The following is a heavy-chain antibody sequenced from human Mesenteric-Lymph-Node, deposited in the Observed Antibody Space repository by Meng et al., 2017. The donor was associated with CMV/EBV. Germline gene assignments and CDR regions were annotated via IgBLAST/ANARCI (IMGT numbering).Heavy chain of an antibody. D-gene: IGHD3-3*01. V-gene: IGHV1-24*01. CDR2: FVPEDSET. CDR1: GSTLRKLS. Sequence: ASVKVSCKVSGSTLRKLSIHWVRQAPGKGLEWMGGFVPEDSETKYGWRFQGRVTMAEDTSTDTGFMDLTSLTSEDTAVYYCATVRVTDFGVSWGGLDVWGQGTTVTVSS. J-gene: IGHJ6*02. CDR3: ATVRVTDFGVSWGGLDV.